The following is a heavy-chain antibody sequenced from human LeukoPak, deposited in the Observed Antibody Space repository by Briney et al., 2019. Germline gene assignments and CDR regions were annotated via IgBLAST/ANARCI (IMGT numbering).Heavy chain of an antibody. CDR1: GDSITSCGYC. V-gene: IGHV4-31*03. D-gene: IGHD1-26*01. CDR2: IYSTGST. Sequence: SETLSLTCTVSGDSITSCGYCWTWIRQRPGKGLEWIGYIYSTGSTHYNPSLQSRVDISRDTAKTQFSLRLTSLAAADTAVYYCARDRGSYQFDYWGPGTLVTVSS. J-gene: IGHJ4*02. CDR3: ARDRGSYQFDY.